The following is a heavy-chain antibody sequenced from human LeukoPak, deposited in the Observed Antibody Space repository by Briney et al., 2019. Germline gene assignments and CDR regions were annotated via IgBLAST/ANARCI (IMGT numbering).Heavy chain of an antibody. CDR2: ISSSSSYV. CDR3: ARRGGLSSGRGFDH. V-gene: IGHV3-21*01. J-gene: IGHJ4*02. Sequence: PGGSLRLSCVASGFDFNYYDMNWVRQAPGKGLEWVSSISSSSSYVYFADLTKGRFTISRDNANNSVFLQMSSLRPEDTAVYYCARRGGLSSGRGFDHWGQGTLVTVSS. CDR1: GFDFNYYD. D-gene: IGHD3-16*01.